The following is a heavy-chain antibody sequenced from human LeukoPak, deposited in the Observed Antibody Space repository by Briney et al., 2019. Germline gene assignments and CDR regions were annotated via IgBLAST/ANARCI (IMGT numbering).Heavy chain of an antibody. J-gene: IGHJ6*02. CDR3: ATNILLAARGGWYYGMDV. CDR1: GGTFSSYA. D-gene: IGHD6-6*01. CDR2: IIPIFGTA. V-gene: IGHV1-69*13. Sequence: SVKVSCKASGGTFSSYAISWVRQAPGQGLEWMGGIIPIFGTANYAQKFQGRVTTTADESTSTAYMELSSLRSEDTAVYYCATNILLAARGGWYYGMDVWGQGTTVTVSS.